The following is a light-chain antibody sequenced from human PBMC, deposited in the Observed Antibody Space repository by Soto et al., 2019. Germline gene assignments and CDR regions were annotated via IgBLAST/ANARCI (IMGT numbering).Light chain of an antibody. V-gene: IGKV3-20*01. CDR3: QHYSGDRAT. Sequence: EIVLTQSPGTLSLSPGERATLSCRASQSVSSSYLAWYQQKPGQAPRLLIYGASRRATGIPDRFSGSGSGTDFTLTISRLEPEDFATYYCQHYSGDRATFGQGTKVEI. CDR2: GAS. CDR1: QSVSSSY. J-gene: IGKJ1*01.